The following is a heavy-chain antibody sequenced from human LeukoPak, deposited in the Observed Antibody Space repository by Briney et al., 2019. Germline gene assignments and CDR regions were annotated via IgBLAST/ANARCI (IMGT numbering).Heavy chain of an antibody. CDR1: GGSISSYY. V-gene: IGHV4-4*07. J-gene: IGHJ5*02. D-gene: IGHD3-10*01. CDR2: IYTSGTI. CDR3: ARDSGTTGEVKFDP. Sequence: SETLSLTCTVSGGSISSYYWSWIRQPAGTALEWIGRIYTSGTITYNPSLKSRVTMSVDTSKNQFPLKLSSVTAADTAVYYCARDSGTTGEVKFDPWGQGTLVTVSS.